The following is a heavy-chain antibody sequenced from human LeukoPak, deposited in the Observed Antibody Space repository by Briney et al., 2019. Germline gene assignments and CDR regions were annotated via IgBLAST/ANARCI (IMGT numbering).Heavy chain of an antibody. D-gene: IGHD5-12*01. Sequence: GGSLRLSCAASGFTFSSYSMNWVRQAPGKGLEWVSSISSSSSYIYYADSVKGRFTISRDNAKNSLYLQMNSLRAEDTAVYYCARDSHWLRENDAFDIWGQGTMVTVSS. CDR3: ARDSHWLRENDAFDI. CDR1: GFTFSSYS. V-gene: IGHV3-21*01. CDR2: ISSSSSYI. J-gene: IGHJ3*02.